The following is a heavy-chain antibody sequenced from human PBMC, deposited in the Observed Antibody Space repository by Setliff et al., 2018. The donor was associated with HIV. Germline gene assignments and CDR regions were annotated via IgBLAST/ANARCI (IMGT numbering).Heavy chain of an antibody. V-gene: IGHV4-34*01. CDR1: GGSFSSYY. D-gene: IGHD1-1*01. Sequence: SETLSLTCAVYGGSFSSYYWSRIRQPPGKGLEWIGEINHSGSTNCNPSLKSRVTISVDTSKNQFSLKVSSVTAADTAVYYCARERSLITNRRYFDSWGQGTQVTVSS. J-gene: IGHJ4*02. CDR2: INHSGST. CDR3: ARERSLITNRRYFDS.